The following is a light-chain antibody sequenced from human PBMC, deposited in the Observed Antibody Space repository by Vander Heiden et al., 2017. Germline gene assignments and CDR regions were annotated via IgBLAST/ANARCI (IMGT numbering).Light chain of an antibody. CDR1: SSTIGRNT. CDR3: AAWDDSLNGGVV. Sequence: SMLTQPPSASETPGQRVTIACSVSSSTIGRNTVNGYQKLTETATKLLIYSNNQRPSGVADRFSGSKSGTSASLAISGLQSEDEADYYCAAWDDSLNGGVVFGGGTKLTVL. V-gene: IGLV1-44*01. J-gene: IGLJ2*01. CDR2: SNN.